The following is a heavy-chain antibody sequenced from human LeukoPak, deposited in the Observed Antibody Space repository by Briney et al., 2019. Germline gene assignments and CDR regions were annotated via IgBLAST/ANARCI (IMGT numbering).Heavy chain of an antibody. J-gene: IGHJ4*02. CDR1: GGSISSGSYS. V-gene: IGHV4-61*02. Sequence: SQTLSLTCTVSGGSISSGSYSWSWIRQPAGKGLEWIGRIYTSGSTNYNPSLKSRVTISVDTSKNQFSLKLSSVTAADTAVYYCARSGDIVVVVAATFDYFDYWGQGTLVTVSS. CDR2: IYTSGST. D-gene: IGHD2-15*01. CDR3: ARSGDIVVVVAATFDYFDY.